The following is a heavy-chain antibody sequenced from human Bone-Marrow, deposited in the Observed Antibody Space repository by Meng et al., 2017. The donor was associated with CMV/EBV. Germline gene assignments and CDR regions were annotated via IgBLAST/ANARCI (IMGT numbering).Heavy chain of an antibody. Sequence: GSLRLSCTVSGDSLSSYYWSWIRQPPGKGLEWIGYIYYSGSTNYNPSLKSRVTVSVDTSKNQFSLKLSSVTAADTAVYYCARGGGELYDDVFAIWGQGGRVT. CDR1: GDSLSSYY. V-gene: IGHV4-59*01. CDR2: IYYSGST. D-gene: IGHD1-26*01. J-gene: IGHJ3*02. CDR3: ARGGGELYDDVFAI.